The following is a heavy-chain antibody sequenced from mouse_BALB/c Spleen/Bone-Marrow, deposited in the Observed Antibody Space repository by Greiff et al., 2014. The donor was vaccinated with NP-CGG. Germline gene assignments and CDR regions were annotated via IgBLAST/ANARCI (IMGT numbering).Heavy chain of an antibody. D-gene: IGHD1-2*01. CDR1: DNTFTSYD. J-gene: IGHJ1*01. Sequence: VQLVESGVELVKPGASVKLSCKASDNTFTSYDINWVRQRPEQGLEWIGWIFPGDSTTKYNEKFKGKATLSTDKSSSTVHMQLSRLTSEDSAVYFCVRSRLRDWYFDVWGAGTTVTISS. CDR2: IFPGDSTT. V-gene: IGHV1S56*01. CDR3: VRSRLRDWYFDV.